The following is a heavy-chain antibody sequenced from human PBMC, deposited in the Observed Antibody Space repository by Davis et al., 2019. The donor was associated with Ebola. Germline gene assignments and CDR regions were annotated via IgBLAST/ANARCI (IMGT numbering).Heavy chain of an antibody. CDR1: GFTFSSYD. Sequence: GESLKISCAASGFTFSSYDMHWVRQATGKGLEWVSAIGTAGDTYYPGSVKGRFTISRENAKNSLYLQMNSLRAGDTAVYYCARGHSSSWYRNGEGTALDYWGQGTLVTVSS. CDR3: ARGHSSSWYRNGEGTALDY. V-gene: IGHV3-13*01. J-gene: IGHJ4*02. CDR2: IGTAGDT. D-gene: IGHD6-13*01.